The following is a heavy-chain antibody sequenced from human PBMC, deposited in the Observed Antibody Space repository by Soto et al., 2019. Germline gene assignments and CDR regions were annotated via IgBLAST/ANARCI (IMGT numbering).Heavy chain of an antibody. V-gene: IGHV3-74*01. CDR1: GFTFSSYW. D-gene: IGHD2-21*02. CDR2: INSDGSST. J-gene: IGHJ6*02. Sequence: GGSLRLSCSDSGFTFSSYWMHWVRQAPGKGLVWVSRINSDGSSTSYADSVKGRFTISRDNAKNTLYLQMNSLRAEDTAVYYCARDWPVVTAIGMDVWGQGTTVTVSS. CDR3: ARDWPVVTAIGMDV.